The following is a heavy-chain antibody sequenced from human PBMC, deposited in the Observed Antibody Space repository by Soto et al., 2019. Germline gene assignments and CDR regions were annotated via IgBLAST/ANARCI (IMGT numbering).Heavy chain of an antibody. CDR1: GGSISGYY. Sequence: SETLSLTCTVSGGSISGYYWSWIRQPPGKGLEWIGYIYYSGSTNYNPSLKSRVTISVDTSKSQFSLKLSSVTAADTAVYYCARSITGTTFGRYYYYYMDVWGKGTTVTVSS. V-gene: IGHV4-59*01. CDR2: IYYSGST. D-gene: IGHD1-7*01. J-gene: IGHJ6*03. CDR3: ARSITGTTFGRYYYYYMDV.